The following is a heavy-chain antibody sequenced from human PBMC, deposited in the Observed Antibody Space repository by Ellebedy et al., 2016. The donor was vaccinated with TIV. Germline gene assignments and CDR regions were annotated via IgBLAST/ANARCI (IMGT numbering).Heavy chain of an antibody. CDR1: GGTFSSYA. CDR3: ARDREYCGGDCYSWYFDL. V-gene: IGHV1-69*04. J-gene: IGHJ2*01. D-gene: IGHD2-21*02. Sequence: ASVKVSCKASGGTFSSYAISWVRQAPGQGLEWMGRIIPILGIANYAQKFQGRVTITADKSTSTAYMELRSLRSEDTAVYYCARDREYCGGDCYSWYFDLWGRGTLVTASS. CDR2: IIPILGIA.